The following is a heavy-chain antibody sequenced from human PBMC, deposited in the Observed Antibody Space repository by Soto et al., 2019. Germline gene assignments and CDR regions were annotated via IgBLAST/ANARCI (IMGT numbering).Heavy chain of an antibody. J-gene: IGHJ4*02. CDR2: SYWDDDK. CDR1: GFSLSTSGVG. V-gene: IGHV2-5*02. CDR3: AHTGSVAYYFDY. D-gene: IGHD3-10*01. Sequence: QITLKESGPTLVKPTQTLTLTCTFSGFSLSTSGVGVGWIRQPPGKALEWLALSYWDDDKRYSPSLKSRLTIPKNTSKNQVVLTVTNMDPVDTATYYCAHTGSVAYYFDYWGQGSLVTVSS.